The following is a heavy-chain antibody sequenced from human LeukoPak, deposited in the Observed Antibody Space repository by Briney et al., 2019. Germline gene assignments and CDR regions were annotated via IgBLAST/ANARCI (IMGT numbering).Heavy chain of an antibody. CDR1: GGPISSSSYN. Sequence: SETLSLTCTVPGGPISSSSYNWGWIRQPPGKGLEWIGSVYYSGSTYYNPSLKSRVTISVDTSKNQFSLKLSSVTAADTAVYYCARGLKTLLGRYYYDSSGYYKAGVGYFDYWGQGTLVTVSS. CDR3: ARGLKTLLGRYYYDSSGYYKAGVGYFDY. V-gene: IGHV4-39*07. J-gene: IGHJ4*02. CDR2: VYYSGST. D-gene: IGHD3-22*01.